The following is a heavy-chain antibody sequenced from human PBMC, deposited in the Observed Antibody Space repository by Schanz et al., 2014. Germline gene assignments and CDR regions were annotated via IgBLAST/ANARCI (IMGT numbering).Heavy chain of an antibody. J-gene: IGHJ4*02. D-gene: IGHD6-13*01. Sequence: QVQLVQSGSEVKKPGASVKVSCKASGYTFTTYGISWVRQAPGQGLEWMGWISAYNGHTNYAQKFQGRVTMTRDTSTSTVYMELSSLRSEDTAVYYCARDGVDAAAGGNYWGQGTLVTVSS. CDR3: ARDGVDAAAGGNY. CDR1: GYTFTTYG. V-gene: IGHV1-18*01. CDR2: ISAYNGHT.